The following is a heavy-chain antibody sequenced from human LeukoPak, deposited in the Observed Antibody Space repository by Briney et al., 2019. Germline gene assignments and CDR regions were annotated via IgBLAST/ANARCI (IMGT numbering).Heavy chain of an antibody. CDR3: ARASRYYDILTGYYRSYYYYGMDV. D-gene: IGHD3-9*01. J-gene: IGHJ6*04. V-gene: IGHV1-69*01. CDR2: IIPIFGTA. CDR1: GGTFSIYA. Sequence: SVKVSCKASGGTFSIYAISWVRQAPGQGLEWMGGIIPIFGTANYAQKFQGRVTITADESTSTAYMELSSLRSEDTAVYYCARASRYYDILTGYYRSYYYYGMDVWGKGTTVTVSS.